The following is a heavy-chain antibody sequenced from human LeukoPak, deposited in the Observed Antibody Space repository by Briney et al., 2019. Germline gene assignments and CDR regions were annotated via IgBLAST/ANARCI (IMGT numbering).Heavy chain of an antibody. CDR1: GFTFSSYS. J-gene: IGHJ4*02. Sequence: GGSLRLSCAASGFTFSSYSMNWVRQAPGKGLEWVSAISGSGGSTYYADSVKGRFTISRDNSKNTLYLQMNSLRAEDTAVYYCAKDSSRNLTALWGQGTLVTVSS. D-gene: IGHD2-21*02. V-gene: IGHV3-23*01. CDR3: AKDSSRNLTAL. CDR2: ISGSGGST.